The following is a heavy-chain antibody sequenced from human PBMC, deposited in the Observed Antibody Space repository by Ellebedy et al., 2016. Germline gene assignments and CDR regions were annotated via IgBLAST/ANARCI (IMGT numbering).Heavy chain of an antibody. V-gene: IGHV3-53*01. CDR2: IYGGSTS. D-gene: IGHD1-14*01. Sequence: GESLKISXAASGFSVTSNDMSWVRQAPGKGLELVSLIYGGSTSYYAESVKGRFTISRDNSKKTLYLQMSGLGAEDTAVYYCVTRHNGAFDFWGQGTMVTVSS. CDR1: GFSVTSND. CDR3: VTRHNGAFDF. J-gene: IGHJ3*01.